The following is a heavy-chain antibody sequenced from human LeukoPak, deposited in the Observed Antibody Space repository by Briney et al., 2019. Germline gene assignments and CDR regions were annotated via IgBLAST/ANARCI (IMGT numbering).Heavy chain of an antibody. CDR2: INTDGSST. CDR1: GFTFSSYW. CDR3: ARGGKQGFFDI. V-gene: IGHV3-74*01. Sequence: PGGSLRLSCAASGFTFSSYWMHWVRQAPGKGLVWVSRINTDGSSTSYADSVKGRFTISRDNSKNTLYLQMNSLRAEDTAMYYCARGGKQGFFDIWGQGTMVTVSS. J-gene: IGHJ3*02.